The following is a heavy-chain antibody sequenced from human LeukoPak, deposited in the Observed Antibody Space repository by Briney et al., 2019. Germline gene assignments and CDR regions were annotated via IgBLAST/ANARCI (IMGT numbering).Heavy chain of an antibody. CDR3: ARNCGGGANCYNLFGMDV. CDR1: GGTFSSYA. V-gene: IGHV1-69*06. Sequence: ASVKVSCKASGGTFSSYAISWVRQAPGQGLEWMGGIIPIFGTANYAQKFQGRVTITADKSTTTAYMELTNLRSDDTAVYFCARNCGGGANCYNLFGMDVWGQGTTVTVSS. J-gene: IGHJ6*02. CDR2: IIPIFGTA. D-gene: IGHD2-21*01.